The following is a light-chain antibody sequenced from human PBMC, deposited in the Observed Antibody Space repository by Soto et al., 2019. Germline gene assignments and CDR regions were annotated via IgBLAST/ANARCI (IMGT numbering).Light chain of an antibody. CDR3: QTRGSGIL. J-gene: IGLJ2*01. CDR1: SGHSSYA. V-gene: IGLV4-69*01. Sequence: QLVLTQSPSASASLGASVKLTCTLSSGHSSYAIAWHQQQPEKGPRYLMKLNSDGSHNKGDGIPDRFSGSSSGAERYLTISSLQSEDEADYYCQTRGSGILFGGGTKLTVL. CDR2: LNSDGSH.